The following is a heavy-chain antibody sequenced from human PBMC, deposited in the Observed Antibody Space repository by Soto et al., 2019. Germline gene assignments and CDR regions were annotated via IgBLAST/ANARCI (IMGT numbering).Heavy chain of an antibody. CDR2: IWDDGSNK. V-gene: IGHV3-33*01. CDR3: VRDPTGEAYDGMDV. J-gene: IGHJ6*02. CDR1: GFTFSSYG. Sequence: QAQLVESGGGVVQPGRSLRLSCAASGFTFSSYGIHWVRQAPGKGLEWVAVIWDDGSNKYYADSVKGRFTISRDNSKNTHDLRMDSLRAEDTAVYYCVRDPTGEAYDGMDVWGQGTTVTVSS. D-gene: IGHD7-27*01.